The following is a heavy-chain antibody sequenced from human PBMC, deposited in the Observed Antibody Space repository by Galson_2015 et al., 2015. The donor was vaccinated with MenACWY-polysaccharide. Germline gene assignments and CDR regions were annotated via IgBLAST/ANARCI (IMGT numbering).Heavy chain of an antibody. CDR3: ERSYYDRSPCYGLDL. Sequence: SLRLSCAASGFTFSSYGMHWVRQAPGKGLDWVTGISYDETSKYYADAVKGRFTISRDNSKTSLYLQMDILRAEDAADYYCERSYYDRSPCYGLDLWGQGTMVTVSS. V-gene: IGHV3-30*04. CDR2: ISYDETSK. J-gene: IGHJ5*02. CDR1: GFTFSSYG. D-gene: IGHD2-2*01.